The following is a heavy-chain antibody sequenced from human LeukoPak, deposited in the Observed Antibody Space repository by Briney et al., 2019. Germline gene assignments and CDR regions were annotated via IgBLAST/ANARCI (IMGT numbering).Heavy chain of an antibody. J-gene: IGHJ6*02. CDR1: GGSISGGGYY. CDR2: IYYSGST. V-gene: IGHV4-31*03. D-gene: IGHD3-10*01. Sequence: SETLSLTCTVSGGSISGGGYYWSWIRQHPGKGLEWIGYIYYSGSTYYNPSLKSRVTILVDTSKNQFSLKLSSVTAADTAVYYCARDQYGSGSYYSYYGMDVWGQGTTVTVSS. CDR3: ARDQYGSGSYYSYYGMDV.